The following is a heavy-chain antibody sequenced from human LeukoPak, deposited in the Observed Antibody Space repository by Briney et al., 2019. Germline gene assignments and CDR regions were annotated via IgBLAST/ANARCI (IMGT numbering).Heavy chain of an antibody. V-gene: IGHV1-46*01. CDR1: GYTFTSNY. CDR2: IHPSGGSV. Sequence: ASVKVSCKASGYTFTSNYMHWVRQAPGQGLEWMGIIHPSGGSVIYAQKFQGRVTMTRDTSTSTVYMEVSSLRSEDTAVYYCVKDHCSSSSCYLDPWGQGTLVTVSS. J-gene: IGHJ5*02. D-gene: IGHD2-2*01. CDR3: VKDHCSSSSCYLDP.